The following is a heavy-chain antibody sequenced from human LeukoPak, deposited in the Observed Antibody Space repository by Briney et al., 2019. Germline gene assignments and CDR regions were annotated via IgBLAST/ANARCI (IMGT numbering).Heavy chain of an antibody. CDR3: ARAIVVVPAAIKGWFDP. CDR1: GGSISSYY. CDR2: IYYSGST. J-gene: IGHJ5*02. D-gene: IGHD2-2*02. V-gene: IGHV4-59*01. Sequence: PSETLSLTCTVSGGSISSYYWSWIRQPPGKGLEWIGYIYYSGSTNYNPSLKSRVTISVDTSKNQFSLKLSSVTAADTAVYYCARAIVVVPAAIKGWFDPWGQGTLVTVAS.